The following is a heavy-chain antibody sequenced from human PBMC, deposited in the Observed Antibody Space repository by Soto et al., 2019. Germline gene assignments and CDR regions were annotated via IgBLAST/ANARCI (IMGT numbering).Heavy chain of an antibody. CDR3: ARRVWYCSGGNCLRDAFDI. J-gene: IGHJ3*02. V-gene: IGHV5-10-1*01. D-gene: IGHD2-15*01. Sequence: GESLKISCKGSGYSFTSYWISWVRQMPGKGLEWMGRIDPSDSYTNYSPSFQGHVTISADKTISTAYLQWMSLKASDTAMYYCARRVWYCSGGNCLRDAFDIWRQGSMVTFSS. CDR2: IDPSDSYT. CDR1: GYSFTSYW.